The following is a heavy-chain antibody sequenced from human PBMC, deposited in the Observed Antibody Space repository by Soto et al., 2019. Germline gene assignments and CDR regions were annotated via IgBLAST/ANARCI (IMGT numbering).Heavy chain of an antibody. D-gene: IGHD3-10*01. J-gene: IGHJ6*02. CDR1: GGSISSYY. CDR3: VRDGTGDYYGSGSYYNAGGMDV. Sequence: SETLSLTCTVSGGSISSYYWGWIRQPPGKGLEWIGYIYYSGSTNYNPSPKSRVTISGDTSKNQFSLKLSSVTAADTAVYYCVRDGTGDYYGSGSYYNAGGMDVWGQGTTVTVSS. CDR2: IYYSGST. V-gene: IGHV4-59*13.